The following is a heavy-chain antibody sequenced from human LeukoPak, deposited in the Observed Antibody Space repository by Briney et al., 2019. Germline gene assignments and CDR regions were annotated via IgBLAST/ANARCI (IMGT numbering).Heavy chain of an antibody. CDR2: IYTSGST. J-gene: IGHJ6*03. CDR1: GGSISSSSYY. Sequence: TSETLSLTCTVSGGSISSSSYYWSWIRQPAGKGLEWIGRIYTSGSTNYNPSLKSRVTMSVDTSKNQFSLKLSSVTAADTAVYYCARDGYYYDSSGYSYYYYMDVWGKGTTVTISS. V-gene: IGHV4-61*02. D-gene: IGHD3-22*01. CDR3: ARDGYYYDSSGYSYYYYMDV.